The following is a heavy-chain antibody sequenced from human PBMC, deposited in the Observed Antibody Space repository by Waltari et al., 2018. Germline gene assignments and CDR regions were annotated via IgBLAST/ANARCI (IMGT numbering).Heavy chain of an antibody. Sequence: VQLQESGPGLVKPSETLSLTCTVSGGSISSYYWSWIRQPPGKGLEWIGYIYYSGSTNYNPSLKSRVTISVDTSKNQFSLKLSSVTAADTAVYYCARGGNWFDPWGQGTLVTVSS. D-gene: IGHD2-15*01. CDR3: ARGGNWFDP. CDR2: IYYSGST. V-gene: IGHV4-59*01. CDR1: GGSISSYY. J-gene: IGHJ5*02.